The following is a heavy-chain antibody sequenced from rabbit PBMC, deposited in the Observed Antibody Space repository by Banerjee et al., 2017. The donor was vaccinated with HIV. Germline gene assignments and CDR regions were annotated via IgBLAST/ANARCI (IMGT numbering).Heavy chain of an antibody. CDR2: INTVSDNT. J-gene: IGHJ4*01. D-gene: IGHD4-1*01. CDR3: ARDLAGVIGWNFDL. V-gene: IGHV1S7*01. Sequence: LEWIACINTVSDNTVYANWVNGRFTISRDNAQNTVFLQMNSLTAADTATYFCARDLAGVIGWNFDLWGPGT.